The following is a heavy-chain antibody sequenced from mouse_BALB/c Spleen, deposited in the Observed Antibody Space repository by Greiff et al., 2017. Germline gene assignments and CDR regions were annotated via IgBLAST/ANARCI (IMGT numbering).Heavy chain of an antibody. J-gene: IGHJ4*01. V-gene: IGHV1-5*01. CDR1: GYTFTSYW. Sequence: VHVKQSGTVLARPGASVKMSCKASGYTFTSYWMHWVKQRPGQGLEWIGAIYPGNSDTSYNQKFKGKAKLTAVTSTSTAYMELSSLTNEDSAVYYCTRRVGQGYAMDYWGQGTSVTVSS. CDR2: IYPGNSDT. CDR3: TRRVGQGYAMDY. D-gene: IGHD1-1*02.